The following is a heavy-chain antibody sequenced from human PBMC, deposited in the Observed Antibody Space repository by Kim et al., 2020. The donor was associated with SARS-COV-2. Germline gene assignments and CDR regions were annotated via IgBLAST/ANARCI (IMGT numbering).Heavy chain of an antibody. CDR3: ARDNTITFGGANP. Sequence: YAQKHQGQVTMNTDTSTSTAYMELRSLRSDDTAVYYCARDNTITFGGANPWGQGTLVTVSS. D-gene: IGHD3-16*01. V-gene: IGHV1-18*01. J-gene: IGHJ5*02.